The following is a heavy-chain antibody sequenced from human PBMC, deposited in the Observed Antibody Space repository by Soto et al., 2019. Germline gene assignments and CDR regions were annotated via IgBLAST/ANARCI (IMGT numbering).Heavy chain of an antibody. CDR1: GFTFSNYG. V-gene: IGHV3-33*08. J-gene: IGHJ6*01. Sequence: GRSMRLSCAASGFTFSNYGMHWVRQAPGKGLEWVAVIWYDGSNKYYADSVKGRFTISRDNSKNTLYLQMNSLRAEDTAVYYCARNQDDSRCYYLYYYYGMDVWGPGTTVTVSA. CDR2: IWYDGSNK. CDR3: ARNQDDSRCYYLYYYYGMDV. D-gene: IGHD3-22*01.